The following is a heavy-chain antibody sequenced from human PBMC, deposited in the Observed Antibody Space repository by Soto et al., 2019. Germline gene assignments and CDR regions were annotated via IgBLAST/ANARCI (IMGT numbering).Heavy chain of an antibody. Sequence: AESLKISCQGSGYTFNSFWIGWVRQMPGEGLEWMGLMFPWTSDTRYSPSFQGHVSISVDRSTGTGYLQWNSLKASDTAMYYCVTTRDGTTFFPHWGQGTPVTVSS. CDR1: GYTFNSFW. CDR2: MFPWTSDT. D-gene: IGHD1-7*01. CDR3: VTTRDGTTFFPH. V-gene: IGHV5-51*01. J-gene: IGHJ4*02.